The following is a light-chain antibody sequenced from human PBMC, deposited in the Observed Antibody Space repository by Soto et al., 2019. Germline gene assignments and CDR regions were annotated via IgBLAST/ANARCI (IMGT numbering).Light chain of an antibody. J-gene: IGLJ2*01. V-gene: IGLV8-61*01. CDR1: SGSVSTNYY. CDR3: VLYMGSGSVV. Sequence: QTVVTQGPSFSVSPGGTVTLTCGLTSGSVSTNYYPSWYQQTPGQAPRTLIYSTNTRSSGVPDRFSGSILGNKAALTITGAQADDESDYYCVLYMGSGSVVFGGGTKLTVL. CDR2: STN.